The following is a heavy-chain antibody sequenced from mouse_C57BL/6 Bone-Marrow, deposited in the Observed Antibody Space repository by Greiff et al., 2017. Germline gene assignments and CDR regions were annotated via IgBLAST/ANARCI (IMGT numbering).Heavy chain of an antibody. D-gene: IGHD2-5*01. Sequence: QVQLQQSGSELRSPGSSVKLSCKDFDSEVFPIAYMSWVRQKPGHGFEWIGGILPSIGRTIYGEKFEDKATLDADTLSNTAYLELNSLTSEDSAIYYCARGKAYYSNSGGFDYWGQGTTLTVSS. CDR1: DSEVFPIAY. J-gene: IGHJ2*01. CDR2: ILPSIGRT. CDR3: ARGKAYYSNSGGFDY. V-gene: IGHV15-2*01.